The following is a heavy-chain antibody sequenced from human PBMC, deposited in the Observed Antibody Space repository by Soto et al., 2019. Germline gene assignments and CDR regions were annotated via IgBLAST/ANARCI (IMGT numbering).Heavy chain of an antibody. V-gene: IGHV6-1*01. Sequence: SQTLSLTCAISGDTFSNHSAAWNWIRQSPTKSLEWLGRTYYRSKWYSDYAVSVVSRITINPDTSKNQFSLHLNSVTPEDTAVYYCARCGHTYYSCDVMDVCGKGSTDTVSA. D-gene: IGHD2-15*01. CDR3: ARCGHTYYSCDVMDV. CDR2: TYYRSKWYS. CDR1: GDTFSNHSAA. J-gene: IGHJ6*04.